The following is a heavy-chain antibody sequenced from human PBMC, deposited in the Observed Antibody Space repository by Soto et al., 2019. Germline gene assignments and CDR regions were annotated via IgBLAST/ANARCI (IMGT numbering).Heavy chain of an antibody. J-gene: IGHJ5*02. D-gene: IGHD1-26*01. CDR2: FDPEDGET. Sequence: GASVKVSCNVSGYTLTELSMHWVRQAPGKGLEWMGGFDPEDGETIYAQKFQGRVTMTEDTSTDTAYMELSSLRSEDTAVYYCATVIRYSNWFDPWGQGTLVTVSS. V-gene: IGHV1-24*01. CDR3: ATVIRYSNWFDP. CDR1: GYTLTELS.